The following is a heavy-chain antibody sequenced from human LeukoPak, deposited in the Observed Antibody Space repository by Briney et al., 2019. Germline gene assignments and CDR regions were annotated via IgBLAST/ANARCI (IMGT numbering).Heavy chain of an antibody. J-gene: IGHJ3*02. CDR2: INAGNGNT. V-gene: IGHV1-3*01. CDR3: ARDQWGIAAAGNDAFDI. CDR1: GYTFTSYA. Sequence: GASVKVSCKASGYTFTSYAMHWVRQAPGQRLEWMGWINAGNGNTKYSQKFQGRVTITRDTSASTAYMELSSLRSDDTAVYYCARDQWGIAAAGNDAFDIWGQGTMVTVSS. D-gene: IGHD6-13*01.